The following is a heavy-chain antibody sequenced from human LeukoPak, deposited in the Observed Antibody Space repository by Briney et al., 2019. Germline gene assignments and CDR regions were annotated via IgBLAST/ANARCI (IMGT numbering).Heavy chain of an antibody. CDR2: INPNSGGT. V-gene: IGHV1-2*02. CDR3: ARTDWLLRVGDY. CDR1: GYTFTGYY. D-gene: IGHD3-9*01. Sequence: ASVKVSCKASGYTFTGYYMHWVRQAPGQGLEWMGWINPNSGGTNYAQKFQSRVTMTRDTSISTAYMELSRLRSDDTAVYYCARTDWLLRVGDYWGQGTLVTVSS. J-gene: IGHJ4*02.